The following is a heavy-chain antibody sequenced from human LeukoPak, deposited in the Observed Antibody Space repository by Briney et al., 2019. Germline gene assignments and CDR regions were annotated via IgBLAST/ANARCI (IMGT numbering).Heavy chain of an antibody. J-gene: IGHJ4*02. Sequence: GGSLRPSCAASGFTFRSYSMNWVRQAPGKGLEWVSSITSSGSYIYYTDSVQGRFTISRDNAENSLYLQMNSLRADDTAVYYCAREGSGSHRGHFDYWGQGTLVTVSS. CDR2: ITSSGSYI. V-gene: IGHV3-21*01. D-gene: IGHD1-26*01. CDR3: AREGSGSHRGHFDY. CDR1: GFTFRSYS.